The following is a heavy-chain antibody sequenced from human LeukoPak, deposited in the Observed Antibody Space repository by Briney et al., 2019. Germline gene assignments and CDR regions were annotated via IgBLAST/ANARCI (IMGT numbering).Heavy chain of an antibody. CDR2: IYHSGST. CDR3: VMTTVVTLFDY. V-gene: IGHV4-38-2*02. D-gene: IGHD4-23*01. CDR1: GYSISSGYY. Sequence: PSETLSLTCTVSGYSISSGYYWGWIRQPPGKGLEWIGSIYHSGSTYYNPSLESRVTISVDTSKNQSSLKLSSVTAADTAVYYCVMTTVVTLFDYWGQGTLVTVSS. J-gene: IGHJ4*02.